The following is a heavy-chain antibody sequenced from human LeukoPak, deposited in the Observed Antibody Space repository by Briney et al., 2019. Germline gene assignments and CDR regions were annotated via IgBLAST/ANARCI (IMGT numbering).Heavy chain of an antibody. D-gene: IGHD5-12*01. J-gene: IGHJ4*02. Sequence: RGGSREIPCQGSGSLFTTNWIAWAPQLPGKGLEWMGIFYPGDSDATYRPSFQGNVTITVDKSITTAYLQWSSLEASDTAIYYCSRHLFSSGYFHLDCWGQGTMVTVSS. CDR1: GSLFTTNW. CDR3: SRHLFSSGYFHLDC. V-gene: IGHV5-51*01. CDR2: FYPGDSDA.